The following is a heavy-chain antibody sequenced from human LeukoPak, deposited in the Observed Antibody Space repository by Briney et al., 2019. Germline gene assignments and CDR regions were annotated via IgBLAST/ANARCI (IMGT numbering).Heavy chain of an antibody. J-gene: IGHJ4*02. CDR1: GGSSSNDY. CDR3: ARGQYSSGWYQY. V-gene: IGHV4-34*01. CDR2: INHSGST. D-gene: IGHD6-19*01. Sequence: LETLSLTCAVYGGSSSNDYWSWIRQPPGKGLEWIGEINHSGSTNYNPSLKSRVTISEDTSKNQFSLKLSSVTAADTAVYYCARGQYSSGWYQYWGQGTLVTVSS.